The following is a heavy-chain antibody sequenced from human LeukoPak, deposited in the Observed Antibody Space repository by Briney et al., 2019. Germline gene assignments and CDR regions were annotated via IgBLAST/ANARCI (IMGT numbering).Heavy chain of an antibody. D-gene: IGHD3-22*01. J-gene: IGHJ1*01. CDR2: IYPGDSDT. CDR3: ARVSVRGGSGFEYFQH. Sequence: PGESLKISCKGSGYSFTSYWIGWVRQMPGKGLEWMGIIYPGDSDTRYSPSFQGQVTISADKSISTAYLQWSSLKASDTAMYYCARVSVRGGSGFEYFQHWGQGTLSPSPQ. CDR1: GYSFTSYW. V-gene: IGHV5-51*01.